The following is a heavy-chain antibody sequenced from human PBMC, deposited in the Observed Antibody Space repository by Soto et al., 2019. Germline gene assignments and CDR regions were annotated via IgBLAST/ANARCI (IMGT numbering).Heavy chain of an antibody. D-gene: IGHD3-9*01. Sequence: GGSLRLSCAASGFTFSSYGMHWVRQAPGKGLEWVAVISYDGSNKYYADSVEGRFTISRDNSKNTLYLQMNSLRAEDTAVYYCAKDFYDILTGYYNPIFDYWGQGTLVTVSS. V-gene: IGHV3-30*18. CDR3: AKDFYDILTGYYNPIFDY. J-gene: IGHJ4*02. CDR1: GFTFSSYG. CDR2: ISYDGSNK.